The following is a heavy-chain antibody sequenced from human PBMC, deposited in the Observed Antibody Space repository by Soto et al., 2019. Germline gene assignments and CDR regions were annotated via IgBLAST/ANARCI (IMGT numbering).Heavy chain of an antibody. J-gene: IGHJ4*02. CDR2: IYDSGST. D-gene: IGHD2-15*01. Sequence: QVQLQESGPGLVKPSETLSLTCTVSGGSISSYYWSWIRQPPGKGLEWIGYIYDSGSTNYNPALKSRVTISVDTSKNQFSLKLSSVTAADTAVYYCAGTRGYCSGGSCPTVVDYWGQGPLVTVSS. CDR1: GGSISSYY. CDR3: AGTRGYCSGGSCPTVVDY. V-gene: IGHV4-59*01.